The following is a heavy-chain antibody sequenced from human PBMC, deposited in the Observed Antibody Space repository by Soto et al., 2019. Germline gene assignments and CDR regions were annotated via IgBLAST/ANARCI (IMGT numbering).Heavy chain of an antibody. J-gene: IGHJ4*02. D-gene: IGHD6-19*01. CDR3: ARDSPVAGSPFFDY. CDR2: ISAYNGNT. CDR1: GYTFTSYG. V-gene: IGHV1-18*01. Sequence: ASGKVSCKASGYTFTSYGISWVRQAPGQGLEWMGWISAYNGNTNYAQKLQGRVTMTTDTSTSTAYMELRSLRSDDTAVYYCARDSPVAGSPFFDYWGQGTLVTVSS.